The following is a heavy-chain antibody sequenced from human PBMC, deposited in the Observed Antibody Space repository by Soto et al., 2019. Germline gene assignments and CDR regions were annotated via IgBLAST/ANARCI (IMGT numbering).Heavy chain of an antibody. J-gene: IGHJ5*01. CDR2: INPSDVNR. CDR1: GYSFSFYG. V-gene: IGHV1-18*01. CDR3: ERDRLRGYDSSGFYS. D-gene: IGHD3-22*01. Sequence: GSVKVSCKASGYSFSFYGINLVRQAPVQVLELIVWINPSDVNRNFSQKFEDRFTITTSTSTNTVFLELMSLKSDDTSIYHCERDRLRGYDSSGFYSWG.